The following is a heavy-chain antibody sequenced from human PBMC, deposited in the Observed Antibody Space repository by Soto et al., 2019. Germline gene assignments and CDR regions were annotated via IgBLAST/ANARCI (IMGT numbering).Heavy chain of an antibody. Sequence: GGSLRLSCAASGFICSSYDMSWVRQAPGKGLEWVSTILVDGRTFYVDSVKGRFTISRDSSQNTVYLQMNSLTAGDTALYYCAKATATGGGAFDFCGQGTMVTVSS. D-gene: IGHD2-8*02. CDR1: GFICSSYD. CDR3: AKATATGGGAFDF. V-gene: IGHV3-23*01. CDR2: ILVDGRT. J-gene: IGHJ3*01.